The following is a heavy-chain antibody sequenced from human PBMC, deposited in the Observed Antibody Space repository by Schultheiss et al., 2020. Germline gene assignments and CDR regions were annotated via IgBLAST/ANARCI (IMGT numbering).Heavy chain of an antibody. CDR1: GFTFSSYG. J-gene: IGHJ6*02. CDR3: ARDQPAITMVQGSYYYGMDV. Sequence: GGSLRLSCAASGFTFSSYGMHWVRQAPGKGLEWVAVIWYDGSNKYYADSVKGRFTISRDNSKNTLYLQMNSLRAEDTAVYYCARDQPAITMVQGSYYYGMDVWGQGTTVTVSS. V-gene: IGHV3-33*01. D-gene: IGHD3-10*01. CDR2: IWYDGSNK.